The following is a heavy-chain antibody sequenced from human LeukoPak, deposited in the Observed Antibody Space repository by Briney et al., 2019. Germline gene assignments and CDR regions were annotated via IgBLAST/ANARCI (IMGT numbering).Heavy chain of an antibody. Sequence: GGSLRLSCAASGFTFSSYAMHWVRQAPGKGLEWVAFIQYDGSIKHYADSAKGRFTISRDNSKNTLYLQMNNLRPEDTAVYYCAKEGGSPNDAFDIWAKGQWSPSLQ. CDR2: IQYDGSIK. CDR1: GFTFSSYA. D-gene: IGHD2-15*01. J-gene: IGHJ3*02. CDR3: AKEGGSPNDAFDI. V-gene: IGHV3-30*02.